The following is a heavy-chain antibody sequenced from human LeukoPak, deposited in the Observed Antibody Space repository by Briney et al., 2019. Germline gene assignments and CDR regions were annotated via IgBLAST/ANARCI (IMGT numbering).Heavy chain of an antibody. CDR2: INPNSGGT. CDR3: AREEQYYDILTGYYSYYYYYMDV. J-gene: IGHJ6*03. V-gene: IGHV1-2*06. Sequence: ASVKVSCKASGYTFTGYYMHWVRQAPGQGLGWMGRINPNSGGTNYAQKFQGRVTMTRDTSISTAYMELSRLRSDDTAVYYCAREEQYYDILTGYYSYYYYYMDVRGKGTTVTVSS. D-gene: IGHD3-9*01. CDR1: GYTFTGYY.